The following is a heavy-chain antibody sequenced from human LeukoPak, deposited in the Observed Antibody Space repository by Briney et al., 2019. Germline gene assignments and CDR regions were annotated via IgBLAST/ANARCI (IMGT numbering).Heavy chain of an antibody. CDR3: ARDRFPGDAYYYMDV. J-gene: IGHJ6*03. CDR1: GGTFSSYA. D-gene: IGHD7-27*01. V-gene: IGHV1-69*13. Sequence: GASVKVSCKASGGTFSSYAISWVRQAPGQGLEWMGGIIPIFGTANYAQKFQGRVTITADESTSTAYMELGSLRSEDTAVYYCARDRFPGDAYYYMDVWGKGTTVTVSS. CDR2: IIPIFGTA.